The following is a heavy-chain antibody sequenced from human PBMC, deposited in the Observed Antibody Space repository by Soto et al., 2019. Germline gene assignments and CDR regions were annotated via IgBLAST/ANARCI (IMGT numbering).Heavy chain of an antibody. J-gene: IGHJ6*03. CDR1: GGSISSDY. V-gene: IGHV4-59*01. CDR2: IYYSGST. CDR3: ARAQKAVAGKPERYYYYYLDV. D-gene: IGHD6-19*01. Sequence: SETLSLTCTVSGGSISSDYWSWIRQPPGKGLEWIGYIYYSGSTNYNPSLKSRVTISVDTSKNQFSLKLSSVTAADTAVYYCARAQKAVAGKPERYYYYYLDVWGKGTTVSVSS.